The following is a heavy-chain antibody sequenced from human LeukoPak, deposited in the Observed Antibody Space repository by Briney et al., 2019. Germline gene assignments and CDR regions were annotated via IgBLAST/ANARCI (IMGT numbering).Heavy chain of an antibody. CDR3: ARDLYYDASGFYPPDY. CDR1: GFTFSAYS. J-gene: IGHJ4*02. D-gene: IGHD3-22*01. Sequence: GGSQRLSCAASGFTFSAYSINWVGQAPGKGLKWVSSITGGSTYIYYADSVRGRFTISRDNAKSSLYLQMNSLRAEDTAVYYCARDLYYDASGFYPPDYWGQGTLVTVSS. V-gene: IGHV3-21*01. CDR2: ITGGSTYI.